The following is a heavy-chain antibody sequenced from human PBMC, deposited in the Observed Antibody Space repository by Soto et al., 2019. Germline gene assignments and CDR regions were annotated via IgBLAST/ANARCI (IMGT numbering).Heavy chain of an antibody. J-gene: IGHJ4*02. CDR3: AKDAPEYGNYYFDY. D-gene: IGHD2-2*01. Sequence: EVQLLESGGGVVQPGGSLRLSCAAAGVTFSYYGMNWVRQAPGKGLEWVSGVSDSAGSTHYADSVMGRFTITRDITKNTLFLQMNSLRAEDTAVYYCAKDAPEYGNYYFDYWGQGTVVTVSS. CDR2: VSDSAGST. V-gene: IGHV3-23*01. CDR1: GVTFSYYG.